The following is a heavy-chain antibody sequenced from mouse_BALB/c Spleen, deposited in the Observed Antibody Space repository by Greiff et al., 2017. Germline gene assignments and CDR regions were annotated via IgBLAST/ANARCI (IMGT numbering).Heavy chain of an antibody. CDR1: GFTFNTYA. CDR3: VRRAMDY. CDR2: IRSKSNNYAT. Sequence: EVQRVESGGGLVQPKGSLKLSCAASGFTFNTYAMNWVRQAPGKGLEWVARIRSKSNNYATYYADSVKDRFTISRDDSQSMLYLQMNNLKTEDTAMYYCVRRAMDYWGQGTSVTVSS. V-gene: IGHV10-1*02. J-gene: IGHJ4*01.